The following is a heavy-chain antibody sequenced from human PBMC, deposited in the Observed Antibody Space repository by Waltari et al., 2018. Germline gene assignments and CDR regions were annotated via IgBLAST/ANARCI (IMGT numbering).Heavy chain of an antibody. J-gene: IGHJ3*01. CDR3: AKGLGVTNNDGFHV. Sequence: QVQLVESGGGVVRPGGSLRPSWAASGFTCSAYGLHWVRQAPGKGLEWLASILSDGSKKYFADSVKGRFTISRDNSKNTLYLQMNSLRAEDTAVYYCAKGLGVTNNDGFHVWGQGTMVTVSS. CDR2: ILSDGSKK. V-gene: IGHV3-30*02. CDR1: GFTCSAYG. D-gene: IGHD4-17*01.